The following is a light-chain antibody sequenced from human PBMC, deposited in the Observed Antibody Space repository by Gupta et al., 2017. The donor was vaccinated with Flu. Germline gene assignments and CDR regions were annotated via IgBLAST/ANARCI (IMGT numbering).Light chain of an antibody. V-gene: IGKV1-9*01. CDR1: QAISHS. CDR2: AVS. Sequence: DIQLTQSPSFLSASVGDRVAITCRASQAISHSLAWYQQKSGEGPKLLIYAVSTLHTAVPSRFSGSGSGTEFTLTISSLQPEDFGIYYCHRVDQYPVTFGAGTKVEVK. J-gene: IGKJ4*01. CDR3: HRVDQYPVT.